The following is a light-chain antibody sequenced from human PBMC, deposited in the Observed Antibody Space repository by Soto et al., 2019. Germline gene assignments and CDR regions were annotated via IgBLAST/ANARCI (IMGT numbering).Light chain of an antibody. CDR3: QQDTGPWT. J-gene: IGKJ1*01. V-gene: IGKV4-1*01. CDR1: QSVLYSSNNKNY. CDR2: WAS. Sequence: DIVMTQSPDSLAVSLGERATINCKSSQSVLYSSNNKNYLAWYQQKPGQPPKLLIYWASTRESVVPDRFSGSGSGTDFTLTISSLQAEDVAVYYCQQDTGPWTFGQGNKVEIK.